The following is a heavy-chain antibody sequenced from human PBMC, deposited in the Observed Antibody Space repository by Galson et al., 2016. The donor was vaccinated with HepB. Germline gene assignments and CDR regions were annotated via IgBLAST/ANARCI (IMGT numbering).Heavy chain of an antibody. CDR1: GFTFSGYT. CDR3: AKELVRSAFDI. V-gene: IGHV3-21*01. J-gene: IGHJ3*02. Sequence: SLRLSCAASGFTFSGYTMNWVRQAPGKGLEWVSSISSGSDYIHYADSVKGRFTISRDDAKNSVYLQMNSLRDEDTAVYYCAKELVRSAFDIWGQGTMVIVSS. CDR2: ISSGSDYI. D-gene: IGHD3-10*01.